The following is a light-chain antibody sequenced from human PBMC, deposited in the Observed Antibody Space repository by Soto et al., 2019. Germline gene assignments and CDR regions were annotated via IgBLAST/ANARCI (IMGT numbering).Light chain of an antibody. CDR2: GVS. Sequence: EIVLTQSPGTLSLSPGERATLSCRASQSVSSSYLAWYQQKPGQAPRLLIYGVSSRATTIPDRFSGSGSGTDFTLTINRLEPEDFAVYYCQQHGSSPRTFGQGTKVDIK. J-gene: IGKJ1*01. V-gene: IGKV3-20*01. CDR1: QSVSSSY. CDR3: QQHGSSPRT.